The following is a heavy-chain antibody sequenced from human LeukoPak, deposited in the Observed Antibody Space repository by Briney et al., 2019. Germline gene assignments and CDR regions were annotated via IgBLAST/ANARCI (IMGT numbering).Heavy chain of an antibody. J-gene: IGHJ3*02. CDR1: GYTLTELS. CDR2: FDPEDGET. D-gene: IGHD3-9*01. CDR3: AATKYYDILTGYPTPGAFDI. Sequence: ASVKVSCKVSGYTLTELSMHWVRQAPGKGLEWMGGFDPEDGETIYAQKFQGRVTMTEDTSTDTAYMELSSLRSEDTAVHYCAATKYYDILTGYPTPGAFDIWGQGTMVTVSS. V-gene: IGHV1-24*01.